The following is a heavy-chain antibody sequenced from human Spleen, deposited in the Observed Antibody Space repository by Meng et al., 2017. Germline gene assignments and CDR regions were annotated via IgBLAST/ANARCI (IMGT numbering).Heavy chain of an antibody. J-gene: IGHJ4*02. CDR2: INHSGST. D-gene: IGHD4-11*01. CDR1: GGSFSDYY. V-gene: IGHV4-34*01. CDR3: ARGPTTMAHDFDY. Sequence: HLQQWGAGLLKPSETLSPTCVVSGGSFSDYYWSWIRQPPGKGLEWIGEINHSGSTNYNPSLESRATISVDTSQNNLSLKLSSVTAADSAVYYCARGPTTMAHDFDYWGQGTLVTVSS.